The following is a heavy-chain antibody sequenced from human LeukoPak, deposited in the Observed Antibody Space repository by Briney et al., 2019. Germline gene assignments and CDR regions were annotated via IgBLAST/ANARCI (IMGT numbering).Heavy chain of an antibody. Sequence: GGSLRLSCAASGFTFSSYGMHWVRQAPGKGLEWVAVISYDGSNKYYADSVKGRFTISRDNSKNTLYLQRNSLRAEDTAVYYCANGDTAIVVDYWGQGTLVTVSS. CDR3: ANGDTAIVVDY. CDR2: ISYDGSNK. V-gene: IGHV3-30*18. CDR1: GFTFSSYG. J-gene: IGHJ4*02. D-gene: IGHD5-18*01.